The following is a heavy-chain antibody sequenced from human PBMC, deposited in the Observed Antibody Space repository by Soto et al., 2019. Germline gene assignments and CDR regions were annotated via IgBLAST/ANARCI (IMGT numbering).Heavy chain of an antibody. Sequence: QLQLEGSGARLVKPSQTLSLSCTVSGGSISSAGYSWSWLRQSPGKDLEWIGYDYHSANAFYNPSPKSPLTTPLARSRNQFALNPTSVTAADTAGNFCASSSQSVSFSALDVWGQGTTVLASS. D-gene: IGHD2-2*01. CDR2: DYHSANA. CDR1: GGSISSAGYS. CDR3: ASSSQSVSFSALDV. V-gene: IGHV4-30-2*06. J-gene: IGHJ6*02.